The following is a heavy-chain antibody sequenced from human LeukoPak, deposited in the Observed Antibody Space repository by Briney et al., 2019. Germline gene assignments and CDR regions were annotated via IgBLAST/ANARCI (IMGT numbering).Heavy chain of an antibody. CDR3: ASITMIRGVNY. V-gene: IGHV4-30-4*08. CDR2: IYYSGST. Sequence: SETLSLTCTVSGGSIGSGDYYWSWIRQPPGKGLEWIGYIYYSGSTYYNPSLKSRVTISVDTSKNQFSLKLSSVTAADTAVYYCASITMIRGVNYWGQGTLVTVSS. J-gene: IGHJ4*02. D-gene: IGHD3-10*01. CDR1: GGSIGSGDYY.